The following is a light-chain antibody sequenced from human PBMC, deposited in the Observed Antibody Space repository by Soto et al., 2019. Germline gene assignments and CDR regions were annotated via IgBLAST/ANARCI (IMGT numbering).Light chain of an antibody. V-gene: IGKV3-20*01. CDR1: QSVTSKY. CDR2: GGS. CDR3: HLHGTSPLYT. J-gene: IGKJ2*01. Sequence: VLTQSPGTLSLSPGERATLSCRASQSVTSKYLAWYQQRPGQAPRLLIYGGSSRATGIPDRFSGSGSGTDFTLTISRLEPEDFAVYYCHLHGTSPLYTFGQGTRLESK.